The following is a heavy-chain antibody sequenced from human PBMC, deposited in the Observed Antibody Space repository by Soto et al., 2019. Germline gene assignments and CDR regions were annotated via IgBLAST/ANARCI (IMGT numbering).Heavy chain of an antibody. CDR2: VNHRGST. V-gene: IGHV4-34*01. Sequence: QVQLQQWGAGLLKPSETLSLTCVVSGGSFSNYYWSWIRQTPGKGLEWIGEVNHRGSTNYTPSLKTRVTLSVDTSTSQFSLKLRSVTAADTAVYYCATAWSSGFYVQCWGQGTLVTVSP. CDR1: GGSFSNYY. CDR3: ATAWSSGFYVQC. J-gene: IGHJ1*01. D-gene: IGHD3-22*01.